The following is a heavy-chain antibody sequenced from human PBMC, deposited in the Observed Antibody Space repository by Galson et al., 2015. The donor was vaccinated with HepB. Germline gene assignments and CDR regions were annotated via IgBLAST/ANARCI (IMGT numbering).Heavy chain of an antibody. CDR3: ARHGSSSWYGFDY. CDR2: IYYSGST. D-gene: IGHD6-13*01. V-gene: IGHV4-59*08. J-gene: IGHJ4*02. Sequence: ETLSLTCTVSGGSINNYYWSWMRQPPGKGLEWIGYIYYSGSTNYNASLKSRVIISVDTPNNQFSLKLNSVTAADTAVYYCARHGSSSWYGFDYWGQGTLVTVSS. CDR1: GGSINNYY.